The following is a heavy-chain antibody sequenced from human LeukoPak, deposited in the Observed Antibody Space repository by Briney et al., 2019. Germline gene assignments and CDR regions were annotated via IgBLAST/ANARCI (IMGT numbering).Heavy chain of an antibody. V-gene: IGHV3-48*03. CDR2: ISSGGSTV. CDR1: GFTFTSYE. CDR3: ARDNRYFDWLCDY. Sequence: GGSLRLSCAASGFTFTSYEMNWVRQAPGKGLEWVSYISSGGSTVYYADSVKGRLTISRDNAKNSLYLQMNSLRAEDTAVYYCARDNRYFDWLCDYWGQGTLVTVSS. J-gene: IGHJ4*02. D-gene: IGHD3-9*01.